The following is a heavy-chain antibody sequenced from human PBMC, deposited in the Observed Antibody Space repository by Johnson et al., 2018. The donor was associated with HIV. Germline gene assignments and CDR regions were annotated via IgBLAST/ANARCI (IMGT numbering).Heavy chain of an antibody. V-gene: IGHV3-20*04. Sequence: MMLVESGGGVVQSGRSLRLSCAASGFTFSTYGMHWVRQAPGKGLEWVSGINWNGGSTDYADSVKGRFTISRDNAKNSLFLQMNSLRAEDTALYSCARVGVDDAFDFWGQGTMVTGSS. D-gene: IGHD2-15*01. J-gene: IGHJ3*01. CDR3: ARVGVDDAFDF. CDR1: GFTFSTYG. CDR2: INWNGGST.